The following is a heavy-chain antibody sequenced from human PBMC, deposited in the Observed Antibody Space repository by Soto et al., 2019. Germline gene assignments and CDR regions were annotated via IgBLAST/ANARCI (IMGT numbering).Heavy chain of an antibody. CDR1: GGTFSSDA. Sequence: ASVKVSCKASGGTFSSDAIIWVRQAPGQGLECMGGIIPIFCTANYAQKFQGRVTITGDESTITAYMELSSLRSEDTAVYYCARGAPTHYYYYGMDVWGQGTTVTVSS. CDR3: ARGAPTHYYYYGMDV. V-gene: IGHV1-69*13. CDR2: IIPIFCTA. J-gene: IGHJ6*02.